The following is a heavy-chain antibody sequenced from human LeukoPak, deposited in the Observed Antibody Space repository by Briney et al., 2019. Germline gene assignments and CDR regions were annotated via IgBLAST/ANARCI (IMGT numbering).Heavy chain of an antibody. CDR3: ARDKVAGITIFGDYYYIDV. CDR2: IKQDGSEK. J-gene: IGHJ6*03. CDR1: GFTFSSYW. Sequence: PGGSLRLSCGVSGFTFSSYWMSWVRQAPGKGLEWVANIKQDGSEKYYVDSVKGRFTISRDNAKNSLYLQMNSLRAEDTAVYYCARDKVAGITIFGDYYYIDVWGKGTTVTVSS. D-gene: IGHD3-3*01. V-gene: IGHV3-7*01.